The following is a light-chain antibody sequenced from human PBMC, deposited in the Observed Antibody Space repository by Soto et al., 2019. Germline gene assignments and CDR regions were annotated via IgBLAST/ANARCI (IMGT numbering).Light chain of an antibody. CDR1: QSVSSSY. Sequence: EIVLTQSPGTLSLSPGERAILSCRASQSVSSSYLAWYQQKPGQAPRLLIYGASGRATGIPDRFSGSGSGTDFTLTISRLEPEDFAVYYCQQSGSSPPYTFGQGTKLEIK. CDR3: QQSGSSPPYT. CDR2: GAS. J-gene: IGKJ2*01. V-gene: IGKV3-20*01.